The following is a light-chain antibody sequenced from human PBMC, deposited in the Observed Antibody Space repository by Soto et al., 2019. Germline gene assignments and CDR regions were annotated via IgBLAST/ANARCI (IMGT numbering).Light chain of an antibody. CDR1: QSISNW. CDR2: KAS. Sequence: DIQMTQSPSTLSASVGDRITITCRASQSISNWLSWYQQKPGKAPTLLIYKASSLKSGVPSRFSGSGSGTEFTLTISRLQSEDFAVYYCHQYVSYSRAFGQGTKVEIK. CDR3: HQYVSYSRA. J-gene: IGKJ1*01. V-gene: IGKV1-5*03.